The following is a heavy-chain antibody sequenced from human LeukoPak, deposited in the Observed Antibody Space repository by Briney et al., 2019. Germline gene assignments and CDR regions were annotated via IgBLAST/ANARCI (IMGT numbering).Heavy chain of an antibody. CDR3: ARAGYYHGSGSYREDY. CDR2: IKQDGSEK. J-gene: IGHJ4*02. Sequence: PGGSLRLSCAASGFTFSSYWMSWVRQAPGKGLEWVANIKQDGSEKYYVDSVKGRFTISRDNAKNSLYLQMNSLRAEDTAVYYCARAGYYHGSGSYREDYWGQGTLVTVSS. V-gene: IGHV3-7*05. CDR1: GFTFSSYW. D-gene: IGHD3-10*01.